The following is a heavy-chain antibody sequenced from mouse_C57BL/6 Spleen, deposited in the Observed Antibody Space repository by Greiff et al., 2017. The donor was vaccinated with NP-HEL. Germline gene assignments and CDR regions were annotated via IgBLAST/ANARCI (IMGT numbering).Heavy chain of an antibody. D-gene: IGHD1-1*01. CDR1: GFTFSSYA. CDR2: ISDGGSYT. CDR3: ARDYGSRDAMDD. Sequence: EVQLVESGGGLVKPGGSLKLSCAASGFTFSSYAMSWVRQTPEKRLEWVATISDGGSYTYYPDNVKGRFTISRDNAKNNLYLQMSHLKSEDTAMYYCARDYGSRDAMDDWGQGTSVTVSS. V-gene: IGHV5-4*01. J-gene: IGHJ4*01.